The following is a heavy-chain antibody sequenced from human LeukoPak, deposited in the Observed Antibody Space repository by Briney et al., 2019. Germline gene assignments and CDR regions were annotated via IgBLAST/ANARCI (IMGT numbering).Heavy chain of an antibody. CDR2: INPSGSST. V-gene: IGHV1-46*01. CDR1: GYAFTRHY. Sequence: ASVKVSCKASGYAFTRHYMHWVRQAPGQGLEWMGLINPSGSSTIYAQKFQGRVTMTRDMSTSTDYMELSSLRSEDTAVYYCARDIRRDGYNNFDYWGQGTLVTVSS. CDR3: ARDIRRDGYNNFDY. D-gene: IGHD5-24*01. J-gene: IGHJ4*02.